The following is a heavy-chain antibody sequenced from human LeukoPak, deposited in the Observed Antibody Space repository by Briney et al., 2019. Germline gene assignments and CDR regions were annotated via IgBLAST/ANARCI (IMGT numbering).Heavy chain of an antibody. CDR1: GYTFTGYY. CDR2: INPNSGGT. J-gene: IGHJ4*02. V-gene: IGHV1-2*02. CDR3: ARPRTSGYSSSWYDSPFDY. Sequence: GASVKVSCKASGYTFTGYYMHWVRQAPGQGLEWMGWINPNSGGTNYAQKFQGRVTMTRDTSISTAYMELSRPRSDDTAVYYCARPRTSGYSSSWYDSPFDYWGQGTLVTVSS. D-gene: IGHD6-13*01.